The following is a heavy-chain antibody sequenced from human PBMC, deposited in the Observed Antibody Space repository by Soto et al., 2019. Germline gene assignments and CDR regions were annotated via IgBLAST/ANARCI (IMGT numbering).Heavy chain of an antibody. Sequence: PGGSLRLSCAASGFTFSSYGMHWVRQAPGKGLEWVAVIWYDGSNKYYADSVKGRFTISRDNSKNTLYLQMNSLRAEDTAVYYCARARIGRLKGSSARFGYWGQGSLVTVSS. V-gene: IGHV3-33*01. J-gene: IGHJ4*02. D-gene: IGHD6-6*01. CDR3: ARARIGRLKGSSARFGY. CDR2: IWYDGSNK. CDR1: GFTFSSYG.